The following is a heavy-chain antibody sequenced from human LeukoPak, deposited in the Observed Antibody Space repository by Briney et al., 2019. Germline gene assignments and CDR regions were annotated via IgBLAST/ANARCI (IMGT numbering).Heavy chain of an antibody. D-gene: IGHD3-22*01. CDR1: GFTFSSYA. Sequence: GGSLRLSCAASGFTFSSYAMSWVRQAPGWGLEWVSAIRGDGGSTYYADSVKGRFTISRDNSKNTLYLQMNSLRAEDTAVYYCARAFLTRVYYYDSSGHALDIWGQGTMVTVSS. V-gene: IGHV3-23*01. CDR3: ARAFLTRVYYYDSSGHALDI. CDR2: IRGDGGST. J-gene: IGHJ3*02.